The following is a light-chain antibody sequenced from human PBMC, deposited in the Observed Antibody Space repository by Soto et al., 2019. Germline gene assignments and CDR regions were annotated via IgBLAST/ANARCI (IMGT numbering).Light chain of an antibody. CDR3: QQYGSTRWT. CDR1: QTFFGSY. CDR2: GTS. J-gene: IGKJ1*01. Sequence: EIVLTQSPGIMYLSPGERATLSCRASQTFFGSYLAWYQQKPGQAPRLLIFGTSTRATGIPDRFSGGGSGTDFTLTISRLDPEDYAVYYCQQYGSTRWTFGQGTKVDIK. V-gene: IGKV3-20*01.